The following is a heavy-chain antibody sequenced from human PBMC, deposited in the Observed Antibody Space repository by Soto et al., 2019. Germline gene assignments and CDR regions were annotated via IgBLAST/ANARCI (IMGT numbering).Heavy chain of an antibody. V-gene: IGHV4-34*01. D-gene: IGHD3-3*01. CDR1: GGSFSGYY. J-gene: IGHJ4*02. Sequence: SETLSLTCAVYGGSFSGYYWSWIRQPPGKGLEWIGEINHSGSTNYNPSLKSRVTISVDTSKNQFSLKLSSVTAADTAVYYCARVMSYDFWSGYYSWGQGTLVTVSS. CDR3: ARVMSYDFWSGYYS. CDR2: INHSGST.